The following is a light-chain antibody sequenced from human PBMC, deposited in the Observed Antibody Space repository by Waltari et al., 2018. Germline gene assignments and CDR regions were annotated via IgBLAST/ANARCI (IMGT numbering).Light chain of an antibody. CDR3: ISFTSSVTYV. CDR1: SSDIGAYKY. J-gene: IGLJ1*01. Sequence: QSALTQPASVSGSPGQSITISCTGTSSDIGAYKYVSWYQQHPGKAPKLIIYEFSNRPSGGSSRFSGSKSGTTASLSISGLQAEDEADYYCISFTSSVTYVFGTGTRVTVV. V-gene: IGLV2-14*01. CDR2: EFS.